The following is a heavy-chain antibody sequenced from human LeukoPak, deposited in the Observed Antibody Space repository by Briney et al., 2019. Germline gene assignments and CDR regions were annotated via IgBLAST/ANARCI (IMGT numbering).Heavy chain of an antibody. CDR2: ISAYNGIT. J-gene: IGHJ4*02. V-gene: IGHV1-18*01. CDR3: ARGPRYSYDSSILLFDY. D-gene: IGHD3-22*01. Sequence: ASVKVSCKASGYTFSDYGVSWVRQAPGQGLEWMGRISAYNGITNYLQKFQGRVTMTTDTSTATAYMELRSLRPSDTAVYFCARGPRYSYDSSILLFDYWGQGTLVTVSS. CDR1: GYTFSDYG.